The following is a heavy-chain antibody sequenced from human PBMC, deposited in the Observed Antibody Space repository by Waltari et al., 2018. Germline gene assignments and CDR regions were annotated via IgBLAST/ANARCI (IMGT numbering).Heavy chain of an antibody. CDR3: ARDSAQRWLQYDY. J-gene: IGHJ4*02. CDR1: GYTFTSFG. Sequence: QVQLVQSGAEVTKPGPSVKVSCKASGYTFTSFGVSWVRQAPGQGLEWMGWISAYNGDTGYAQKLQGRVTMTTDTSTNTVYMELRSLSSDDTAVYYCARDSAQRWLQYDYWGQGTLVTVSS. CDR2: ISAYNGDT. D-gene: IGHD5-12*01. V-gene: IGHV1-18*01.